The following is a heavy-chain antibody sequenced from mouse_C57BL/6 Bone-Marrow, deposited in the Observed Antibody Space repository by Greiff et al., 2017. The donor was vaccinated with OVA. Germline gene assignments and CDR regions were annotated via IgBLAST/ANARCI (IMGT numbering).Heavy chain of an antibody. CDR3: ASPWFAY. V-gene: IGHV3-1*01. CDR1: GYSITSGYD. Sequence: EVQLVESGPGMVKPSQSLSLTCTVTGYSITSGYDWHWIRPFPGNKLEWMGYISYSGSTNYNPSLKSRISITHDTSKNHFFLKLNSVTTEDTATYYCASPWFAYWGQGTLVTVSA. CDR2: ISYSGST. J-gene: IGHJ3*01.